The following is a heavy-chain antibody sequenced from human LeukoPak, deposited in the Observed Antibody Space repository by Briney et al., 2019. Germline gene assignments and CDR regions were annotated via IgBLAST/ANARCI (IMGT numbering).Heavy chain of an antibody. J-gene: IGHJ4*02. V-gene: IGHV3-21*04. CDR2: ISSSSSYI. D-gene: IGHD6-6*01. Sequence: GGSLRLSCAASRFTFSSYSMNWVRQAPGKGLEWVSSISSSSSYIYYADSVKGRFTISRDNAKNSLYLQMNSLRAEDTAVYYCAKDPGGSIAARPDFDYWGQGTLVTVSS. CDR1: RFTFSSYS. CDR3: AKDPGGSIAARPDFDY.